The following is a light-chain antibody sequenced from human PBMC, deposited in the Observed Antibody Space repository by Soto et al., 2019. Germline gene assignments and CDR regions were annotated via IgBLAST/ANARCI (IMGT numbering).Light chain of an antibody. CDR2: GAS. CDR3: QQYGSSSPIT. Sequence: EIVLTQSPGTLSLSPGERATLSCRASQSVSSSYLAWYQQKPGQAPRLLIYGASSRATGIPDRFSGSGSGTDFTLTISRLEPEDFAVYYCQQYGSSSPITFGQGTRLEFK. CDR1: QSVSSSY. V-gene: IGKV3-20*01. J-gene: IGKJ5*01.